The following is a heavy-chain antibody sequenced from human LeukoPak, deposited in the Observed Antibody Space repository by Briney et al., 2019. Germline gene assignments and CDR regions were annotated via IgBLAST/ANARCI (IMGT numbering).Heavy chain of an antibody. CDR1: GGSISSYY. CDR2: IYYSGST. J-gene: IGHJ5*02. V-gene: IGHV4-30-4*01. CDR3: AREIIGPTIYDYVWGSYRHNWFDP. Sequence: KPSETLSLTCTVSGGSISSYYWSWIRQPPGKGLEWIGYIYYSGSTYYNPSLKSRVTISVDTSKNQFSLKLSSVTAADTAVYYCAREIIGPTIYDYVWGSYRHNWFDPWGQGTLVTVSS. D-gene: IGHD3-16*02.